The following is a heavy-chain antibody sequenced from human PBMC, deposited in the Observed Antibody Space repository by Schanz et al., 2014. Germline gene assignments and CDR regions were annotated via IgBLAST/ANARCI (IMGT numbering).Heavy chain of an antibody. V-gene: IGHV3-23*04. CDR2: ISGSGSST. CDR1: GLLFSYYY. Sequence: EVQLVESGGGLVRPGGSLRLSCAASGLLFSYYYMSGVRQAPGKGLEWVSAISGSGSSTYYADSVKGRFTISRDNSKNTLLLQMTGLRAEDTAVYYCAKHVRSLTGNDYWGQGTLVTVSS. J-gene: IGHJ4*02. D-gene: IGHD3-9*01. CDR3: AKHVRSLTGNDY.